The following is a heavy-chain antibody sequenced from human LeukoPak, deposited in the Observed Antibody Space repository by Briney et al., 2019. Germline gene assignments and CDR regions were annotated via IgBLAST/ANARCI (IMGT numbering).Heavy chain of an antibody. Sequence: ASVKVSCKASGYTFTNYGISWVRQAPGQGLEWMGWISGYNGHTNYARNLQGRVTMTTDTSTSTAYMELRSLRSDDTAVYYCARDVYRDSWPDSWGQGTLVTVSS. V-gene: IGHV1-18*01. J-gene: IGHJ5*01. CDR2: ISGYNGHT. D-gene: IGHD5-12*01. CDR1: GYTFTNYG. CDR3: ARDVYRDSWPDS.